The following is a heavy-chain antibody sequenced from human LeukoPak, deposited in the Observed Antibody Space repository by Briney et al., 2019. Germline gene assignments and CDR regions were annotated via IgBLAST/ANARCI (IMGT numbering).Heavy chain of an antibody. CDR2: IYYSGST. Sequence: SETLSLTCTVSGGSISSSTYYWGWIRQPPGKGLEWIGSIYYSGSTYYNPSLKSRVTISVDTSKNQFSLKLSSVTAADTAVYYCARHWAIFGSFDYWGQGTLVTVSS. J-gene: IGHJ4*02. D-gene: IGHD3-3*01. CDR3: ARHWAIFGSFDY. V-gene: IGHV4-39*07. CDR1: GGSISSSTYY.